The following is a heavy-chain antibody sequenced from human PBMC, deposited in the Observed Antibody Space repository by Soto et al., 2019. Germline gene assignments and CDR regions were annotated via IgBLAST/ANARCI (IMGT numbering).Heavy chain of an antibody. CDR3: ARPPADDVEGGNAFDI. D-gene: IGHD1-1*01. V-gene: IGHV1-69*12. CDR1: GGTFSSYA. CDR2: IIPIFGTA. J-gene: IGHJ3*02. Sequence: QVQLVQSGAEVKKPGSSVKVSCKASGGTFSSYAISWVRQAPGQGLEWMGGIIPIFGTANYAQKFQGRVTITADESTSTAYMELSNLRSEDTAVYYCARPPADDVEGGNAFDIWAQGTMVTVSS.